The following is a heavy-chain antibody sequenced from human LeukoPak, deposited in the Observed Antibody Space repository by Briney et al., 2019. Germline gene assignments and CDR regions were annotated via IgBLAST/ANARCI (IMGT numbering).Heavy chain of an antibody. CDR3: ARVSSGRADY. V-gene: IGHV3-11*05. J-gene: IGHJ4*02. CDR2: ISSNSGYT. CDR1: GSCSRASN. Sequence: GGSLRLSCTPSGSCSRASNMSWNPQAPGKGLEWVTYISSNSGYTNYADSVKGRFTISRDNAKNSLYLQMNSLRAEATAVYYCARVSSGRADYWGQGTLVTVSS. D-gene: IGHD1-26*01.